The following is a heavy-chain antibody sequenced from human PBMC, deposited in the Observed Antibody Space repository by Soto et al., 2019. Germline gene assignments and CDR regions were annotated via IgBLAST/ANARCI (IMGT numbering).Heavy chain of an antibody. V-gene: IGHV4-4*07. CDR1: GGSITSYY. CDR2: TYVTGDS. Sequence: PSATLSLTCTVSGGSITSYYWSWIRQPAGKGLEWIGRTYVTGDSNYSPSLKSRVTMSLDTSKNQFFLKLSSATAADTAVYYCVRDGTKTLRDCFDPWGQGISVTVSS. D-gene: IGHD1-1*01. CDR3: VRDGTKTLRDCFDP. J-gene: IGHJ5*02.